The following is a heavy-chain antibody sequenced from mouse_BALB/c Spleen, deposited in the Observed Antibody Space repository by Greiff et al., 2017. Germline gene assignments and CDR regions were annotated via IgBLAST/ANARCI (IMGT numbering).Heavy chain of an antibody. V-gene: IGHV1-5*01. CDR2: IYPGNSDT. Sequence: SGTVLARPGASVKMSCKASGYTFTSYWMHWVKQRPGQGLEWIGAIYPGNSDTSYNQKFKGKAKLTAVTSTSTAYMELSSLTNEDSAVYYCTSYYRYDDYAMDYWGQGTSVTVSS. D-gene: IGHD2-14*01. CDR3: TSYYRYDDYAMDY. CDR1: GYTFTSYW. J-gene: IGHJ4*01.